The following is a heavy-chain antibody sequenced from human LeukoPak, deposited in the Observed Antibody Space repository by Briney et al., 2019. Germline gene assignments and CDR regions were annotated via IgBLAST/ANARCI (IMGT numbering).Heavy chain of an antibody. Sequence: GGSLRLSCAASGFTFSSNWMSWVRQAPGKGLEWVANIKQDGSEKYYVDSVKGRFTISRDNAKNSLYLQMNSLRAEDTAVYYCAREVYYDSSGYVYWGQGTLVTVSS. CDR1: GFTFSSNW. CDR2: IKQDGSEK. V-gene: IGHV3-7*01. J-gene: IGHJ4*02. D-gene: IGHD3-22*01. CDR3: AREVYYDSSGYVY.